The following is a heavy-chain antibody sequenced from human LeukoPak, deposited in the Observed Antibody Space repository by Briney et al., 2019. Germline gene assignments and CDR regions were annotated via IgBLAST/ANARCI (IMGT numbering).Heavy chain of an antibody. D-gene: IGHD1-1*01. CDR2: IYYRGTT. Sequence: SETLSLTCSVSGGSINSYYWTWIRQPPGKALEWVGYIYYRGTTNYNPSLESRVTISVATSNNQFSLKLRSVTAADTAVYYCARVRGGTYNHYFDYWGQGTLVTVSS. CDR1: GGSINSYY. J-gene: IGHJ4*02. CDR3: ARVRGGTYNHYFDY. V-gene: IGHV4-59*01.